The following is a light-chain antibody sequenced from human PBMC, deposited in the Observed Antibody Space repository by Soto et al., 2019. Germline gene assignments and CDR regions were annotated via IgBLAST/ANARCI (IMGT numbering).Light chain of an antibody. CDR3: VLYMGSGVWV. J-gene: IGLJ3*02. Sequence: QTVVTQEPSFSVSPGGTVTLTCALSSGSVSSNNYPSWYQQTPGQAPRTLIYSTNTRSSGVPDRFSGSVLGNRAALTITGAQADDESDYFCVLYMGSGVWVFGGGTKSPS. CDR2: STN. CDR1: SGSVSSNNY. V-gene: IGLV8-61*01.